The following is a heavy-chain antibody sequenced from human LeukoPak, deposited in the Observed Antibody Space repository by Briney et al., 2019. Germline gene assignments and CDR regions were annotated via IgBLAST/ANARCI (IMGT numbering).Heavy chain of an antibody. J-gene: IGHJ4*02. CDR3: ARGDNYYDSSGYPVDY. CDR2: VIPILGIA. CDR1: GGTFSSYA. D-gene: IGHD3-22*01. Sequence: SVKVSCKASGGTFSSYAISWVRQAPGQGLEWMGRVIPILGIANYAQKFQGRVTITADKSTSTAYMELSSLRSEDTAVYYCARGDNYYDSSGYPVDYWGQGTLVTVSS. V-gene: IGHV1-69*04.